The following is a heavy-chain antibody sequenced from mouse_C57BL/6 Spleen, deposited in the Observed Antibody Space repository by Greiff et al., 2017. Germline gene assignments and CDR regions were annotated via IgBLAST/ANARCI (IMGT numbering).Heavy chain of an antibody. J-gene: IGHJ1*03. V-gene: IGHV1-26*01. Sequence: VQLQQSGPELVKPGASVKISCKASGYTFTDYYMNWVKQSHGKSLEWIGDINPNNGGTSYNQKFKGKATLTVDKSSSTAYMELRSLTSEDSAVYYCARRLITTVVADWYFDVWGTGTTVTVSS. CDR2: INPNNGGT. CDR1: GYTFTDYY. D-gene: IGHD1-1*01. CDR3: ARRLITTVVADWYFDV.